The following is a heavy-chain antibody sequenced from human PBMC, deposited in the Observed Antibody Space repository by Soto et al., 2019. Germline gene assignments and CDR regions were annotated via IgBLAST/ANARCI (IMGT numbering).Heavy chain of an antibody. V-gene: IGHV3-33*01. Sequence: PGGSLRLSCAASGFTFSSYAMHWVRQAPGKGLEWVAVIWYDGSNEYYADSVKGRFTISRDNSKNTLYLQMDSLRAEDTAIYYCTRDQFLDYWGQGTLVTVSS. CDR2: IWYDGSNE. CDR1: GFTFSSYA. J-gene: IGHJ4*02. CDR3: TRDQFLDY.